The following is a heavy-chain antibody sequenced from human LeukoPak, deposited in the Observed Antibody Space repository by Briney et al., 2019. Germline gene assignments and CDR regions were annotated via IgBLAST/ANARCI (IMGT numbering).Heavy chain of an antibody. D-gene: IGHD3-22*01. CDR1: GGSNSRSSNY. Sequence: PSETLSLTCTVSGGSNSRSSNYWGWIRQSPGKGLEWIGSIYYSGSTYYNPSLKSRVTISIDTSKNQFSLKLSSVTAADTAVYYCARVFCDSSGCYYYMDVWGKGTTVTVSS. J-gene: IGHJ6*03. CDR2: IYYSGST. CDR3: ARVFCDSSGCYYYMDV. V-gene: IGHV4-39*07.